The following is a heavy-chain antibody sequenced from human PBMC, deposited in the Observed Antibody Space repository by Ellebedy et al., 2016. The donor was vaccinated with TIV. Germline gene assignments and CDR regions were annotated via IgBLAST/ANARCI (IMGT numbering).Heavy chain of an antibody. CDR2: LIAIFETA. V-gene: IGHV1-69*13. J-gene: IGHJ4*02. CDR1: GGTFSGYA. D-gene: IGHD3-16*02. CDR3: AREGTYGSGTYRLDY. Sequence: AASVKVSCKVSGGTFSGYAISWVRQAPGQGLEWMGGLIAIFETANYAQKYQGRFTIIADESTNTAYMELNSLTSEDTALYYCAREGTYGSGTYRLDYWGQGTLVTVSS.